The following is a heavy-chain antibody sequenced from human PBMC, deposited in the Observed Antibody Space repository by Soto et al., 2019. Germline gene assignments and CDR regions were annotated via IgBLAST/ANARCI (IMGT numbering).Heavy chain of an antibody. D-gene: IGHD3-10*01. CDR2: ICYDGSNK. Sequence: GGSLRLSCAASGFTFSTYEMSWVRQAPGKGLEWVAVICYDGSNKYYADSVKGRFTMSTDESKSTAYLQMDSLRPEDMAIYYCSSDRAYLLGVLGHWRQGTLVTVSS. V-gene: IGHV3-33*08. J-gene: IGHJ4*02. CDR1: GFTFSTYE. CDR3: SSDRAYLLGVLGH.